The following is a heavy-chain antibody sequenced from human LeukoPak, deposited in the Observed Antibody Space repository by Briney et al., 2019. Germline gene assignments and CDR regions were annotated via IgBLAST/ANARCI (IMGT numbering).Heavy chain of an antibody. D-gene: IGHD4-23*01. CDR3: ARQLRWSYFDY. J-gene: IGHJ4*02. Sequence: SETLSLTCTVSGGSISSYYWSWIRQPPGKGLEWIGYIYYSGSTNYNPSLKSRVTISVDTSKNQFSLKLSSVTAADTAVYYCARQLRWSYFDYWGQGTLVTVSS. CDR1: GGSISSYY. V-gene: IGHV4-59*01. CDR2: IYYSGST.